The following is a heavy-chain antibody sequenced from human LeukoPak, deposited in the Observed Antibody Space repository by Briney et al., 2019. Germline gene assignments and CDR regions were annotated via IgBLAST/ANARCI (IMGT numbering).Heavy chain of an antibody. CDR1: GGSISTYY. CDR2: IYYSGST. J-gene: IGHJ6*02. CDR3: VREPLSSGYDYYYGTNV. D-gene: IGHD5-12*01. Sequence: SETLSLTSTVSGGSISTYYWGWIRQPPGKGLEWIGYIYYSGSTNYNPSLKSRVTIFVDTSKNQFSLKLSSVTAADTAVYYCVREPLSSGYDYYYGTNVWSQGTTVTVSS. V-gene: IGHV4-59*01.